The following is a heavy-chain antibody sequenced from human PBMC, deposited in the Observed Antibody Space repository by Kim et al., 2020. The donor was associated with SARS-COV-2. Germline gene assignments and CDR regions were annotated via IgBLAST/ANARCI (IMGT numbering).Heavy chain of an antibody. CDR1: GFTFGNYG. D-gene: IGHD3-10*01. CDR3: AKESGSSKPFDH. Sequence: GGSLRLSCSASGFTFGNYGMNWVRQVPGKGLEWVSALSASGRDTFYTDSVKGRFTISRDNSKNIVYLQMNSLRVDDSALYYCAKESGSSKPFDHWGQGVLVTVSS. J-gene: IGHJ4*02. V-gene: IGHV3-23*01. CDR2: LSASGRDT.